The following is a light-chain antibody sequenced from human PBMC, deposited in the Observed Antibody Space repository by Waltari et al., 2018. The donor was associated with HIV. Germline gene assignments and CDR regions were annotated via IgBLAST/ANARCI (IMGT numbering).Light chain of an antibody. J-gene: IGLJ3*02. CDR3: QVWDSSSDHPV. CDR2: DDS. V-gene: IGLV3-21*04. Sequence: SYVLTQPPSVSVAPGKTARITCGGNNIGSKSVHWYQQKPGQAPVLVIYDDSDRPSGMPERFSGSKAGNTATLTLSRVEAGDEADYYCQVWDSSSDHPVFGGGTKLTVL. CDR1: NIGSKS.